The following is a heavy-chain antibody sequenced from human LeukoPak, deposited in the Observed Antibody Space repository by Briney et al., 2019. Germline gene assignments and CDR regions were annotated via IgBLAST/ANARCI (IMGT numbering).Heavy chain of an antibody. D-gene: IGHD3-16*01. V-gene: IGHV3-23*01. CDR1: GFTFSSYA. CDR2: ISGSGGSR. CDR3: AKGGYVWGSYDLNWFDP. J-gene: IGHJ5*02. Sequence: GGSLRLSCAASGFTFSSYAMTWVRQAPGKGLEWVSAISGSGGSRYYADSVKGRFTISRDNSKNTLYLQMNSLRAEDTAVYYCAKGGYVWGSYDLNWFDPWGQGTLVTVSS.